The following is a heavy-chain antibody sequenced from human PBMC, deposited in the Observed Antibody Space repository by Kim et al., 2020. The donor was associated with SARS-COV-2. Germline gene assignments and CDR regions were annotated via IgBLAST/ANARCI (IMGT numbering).Heavy chain of an antibody. Sequence: SVKVSCKASGGTFSSYAISWVRQAPGQGLEWMGGIIPIFGTANYAQKFQGRVTITADESTSTAYMELSSLRSEDTAVYYCAREPSEGYCSGGSCLYDAFDIWGQGAMVTVSS. CDR3: AREPSEGYCSGGSCLYDAFDI. CDR2: IIPIFGTA. CDR1: GGTFSSYA. D-gene: IGHD2-15*01. V-gene: IGHV1-69*13. J-gene: IGHJ3*02.